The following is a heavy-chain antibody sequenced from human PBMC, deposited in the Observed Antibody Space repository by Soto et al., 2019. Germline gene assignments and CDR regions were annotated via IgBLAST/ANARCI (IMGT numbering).Heavy chain of an antibody. Sequence: QLQLQESGPGLVKPSETLSLTCTVSGGSISSSSYYWGWIRQPPGKGLEWIGSIYYSGSTYYNPSLKSRVTISVDTSKNQFSLKLSSVTAADTAVYYCARRIYDFWSGYYLMDVWGQGTTVTVSS. V-gene: IGHV4-39*01. CDR2: IYYSGST. CDR1: GGSISSSSYY. CDR3: ARRIYDFWSGYYLMDV. D-gene: IGHD3-3*01. J-gene: IGHJ6*02.